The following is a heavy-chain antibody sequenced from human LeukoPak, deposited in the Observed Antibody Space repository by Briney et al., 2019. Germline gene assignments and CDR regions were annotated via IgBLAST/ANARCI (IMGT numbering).Heavy chain of an antibody. CDR1: GGSISSGSYY. V-gene: IGHV4-61*02. D-gene: IGHD3-10*01. CDR2: IYTRGST. CDR3: ARVPFPPDHATMVRERGAFDI. Sequence: SETLSLTCTVSGGSISSGSYYWSWIRQPAGKGLEWIGRIYTRGSTNYNPSLKSRVTISVDTSKNQFSLKLSSVTAADTAVYYCARVPFPPDHATMVRERGAFDIWGQGTMVTVSS. J-gene: IGHJ3*02.